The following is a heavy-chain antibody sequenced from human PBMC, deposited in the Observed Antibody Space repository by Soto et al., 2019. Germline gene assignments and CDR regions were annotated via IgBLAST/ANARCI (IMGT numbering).Heavy chain of an antibody. CDR3: ARVGITIFGVVYDAFDI. CDR2: IYTSGST. J-gene: IGHJ3*02. D-gene: IGHD3-3*01. CDR1: GGSISSYY. Sequence: SETLSLTCTVSGGSISSYYWSWIRQPAGKGLEWIGRIYTSGSTNYNPSLKSRVTMSVDTSKNQFSLKLSPVTAADTAVYYCARVGITIFGVVYDAFDIWGQGTMVTVS. V-gene: IGHV4-4*07.